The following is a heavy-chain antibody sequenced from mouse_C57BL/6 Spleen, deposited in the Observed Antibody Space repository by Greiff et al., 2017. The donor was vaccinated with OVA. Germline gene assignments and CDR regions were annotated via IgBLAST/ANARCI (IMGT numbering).Heavy chain of an antibody. V-gene: IGHV1-80*01. CDR2: IYPGDGDT. CDR1: GYAFSSYW. Sequence: VKLVESGAELVKPGASVKISCKASGYAFSSYWMNWVKQRPGKGLEWIGQIYPGDGDTNYNGKFKGKATLTADKSSSTAYMQLSSLTSEDSAVYFCARRKGIYDGYYGYFDVWGTGTTVTVSS. J-gene: IGHJ1*03. CDR3: ARRKGIYDGYYGYFDV. D-gene: IGHD2-3*01.